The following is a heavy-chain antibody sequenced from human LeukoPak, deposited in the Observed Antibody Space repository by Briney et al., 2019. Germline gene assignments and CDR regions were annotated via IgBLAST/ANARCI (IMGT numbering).Heavy chain of an antibody. CDR3: AREGYRGGGFDF. CDR1: GGSISSSDYY. J-gene: IGHJ4*02. CDR2: FYYSGST. Sequence: ETLXLTCTVSGGSISSSDYYWGWIRQPPGKGLEWIGNFYYSGSTHYNPSLKSRVTISVDTSNNQFSLKLNSVTAADTAVYYCAREGYRGGGFDFWGQGTLVTVSS. D-gene: IGHD5-12*01. V-gene: IGHV4-39*07.